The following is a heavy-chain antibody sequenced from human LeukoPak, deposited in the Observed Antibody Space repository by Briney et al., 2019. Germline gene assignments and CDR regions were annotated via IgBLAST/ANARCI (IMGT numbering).Heavy chain of an antibody. J-gene: IGHJ5*02. CDR2: INHSGIT. CDR1: GFTFSSFA. V-gene: IGHV4-34*01. Sequence: GSLRLSCTASGFTFSSFAMHWVRQAPGKGLEWMGEINHSGITNYNPSLKSRVTMSTDTSKNQFSLRVTSVTAADTAVYYCVRDPATVAPFDPWGQGTLVTVSS. CDR3: VRDPATVAPFDP. D-gene: IGHD6-25*01.